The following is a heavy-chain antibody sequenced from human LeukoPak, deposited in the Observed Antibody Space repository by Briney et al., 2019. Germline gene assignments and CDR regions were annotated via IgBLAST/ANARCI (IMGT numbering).Heavy chain of an antibody. D-gene: IGHD1-20*01. CDR2: TSNDGTNK. Sequence: GGSLRLSCAASGFTFSSYTMHWVRQAPGKGLEWVAVTSNDGTNKHYADSVKGRFAISRDNSKDTLYLQMNALRAEDTAVYFCARVKAINWNDVRAFDIWGQGTMVTVSS. V-gene: IGHV3-30*09. CDR1: GFTFSSYT. J-gene: IGHJ3*02. CDR3: ARVKAINWNDVRAFDI.